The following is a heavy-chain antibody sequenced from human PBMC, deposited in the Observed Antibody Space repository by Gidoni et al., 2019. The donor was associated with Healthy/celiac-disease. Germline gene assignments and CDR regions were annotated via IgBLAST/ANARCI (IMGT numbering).Heavy chain of an antibody. Sequence: EVQLVESGGGLVQPGGSLRLSCAASGFPFSSYSMTWVRQAPGKGLEWVSYISSSSSTIYYAESVKGRFTISRDNAKNSLYLQMNSLRAEDTAVYYCARVAGYCSSTSCQGEDWFDPWGQGTLVTVSS. CDR3: ARVAGYCSSTSCQGEDWFDP. D-gene: IGHD2-2*01. J-gene: IGHJ5*02. CDR2: ISSSSSTI. V-gene: IGHV3-48*01. CDR1: GFPFSSYS.